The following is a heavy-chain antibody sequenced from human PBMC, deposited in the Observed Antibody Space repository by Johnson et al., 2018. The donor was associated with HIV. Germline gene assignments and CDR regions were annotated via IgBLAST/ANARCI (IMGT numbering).Heavy chain of an antibody. CDR1: GFTFDDYG. J-gene: IGHJ3*02. CDR3: ARAAFYYDPSGYLTRPRAFDI. V-gene: IGHV3-20*04. Sequence: VQLVESGGGVVRPGGSLRVSCAASGFTFDDYGMNWVRQAPGKGLEWVYGINWNGDSTGYADSVKGRFTLSRANAKNSLYLQMNSLRAEDSALYYCARAAFYYDPSGYLTRPRAFDIWGQGTMVTVSS. D-gene: IGHD3-22*01. CDR2: INWNGDST.